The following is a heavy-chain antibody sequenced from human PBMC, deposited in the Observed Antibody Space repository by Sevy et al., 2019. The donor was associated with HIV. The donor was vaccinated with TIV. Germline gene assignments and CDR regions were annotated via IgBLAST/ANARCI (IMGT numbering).Heavy chain of an antibody. CDR2: IGYDGSNK. V-gene: IGHV3-33*01. D-gene: IGHD2-8*01. Sequence: GGSLRLSCTASGFTPSTYGMHWVRQAPGKGLEWVAVIGYDGSNKYYANSVKGRFTISRDNSKNTVFLQMDSLRVEDTAVYYCARDPRMYGDYLLAYFDSWGQGTLVTVYS. CDR3: ARDPRMYGDYLLAYFDS. CDR1: GFTPSTYG. J-gene: IGHJ4*02.